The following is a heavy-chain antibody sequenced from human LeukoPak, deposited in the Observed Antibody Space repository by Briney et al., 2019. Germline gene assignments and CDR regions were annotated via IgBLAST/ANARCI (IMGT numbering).Heavy chain of an antibody. J-gene: IGHJ6*03. CDR2: FYHGGST. V-gene: IGHV4-38-2*02. Sequence: SETLSLTCTVSGYSISTGYYWDWIRQPPGKGLEWIGTFYHGGSTYYNPSLKSRVTISVDTSKNQFSLNLTSVTAADTAVYYCARTTEGYCRGRSCYSYYYYMDVWGKGTTVTVSS. CDR3: ARTTEGYCRGRSCYSYYYYMDV. CDR1: GYSISTGYY. D-gene: IGHD2-15*01.